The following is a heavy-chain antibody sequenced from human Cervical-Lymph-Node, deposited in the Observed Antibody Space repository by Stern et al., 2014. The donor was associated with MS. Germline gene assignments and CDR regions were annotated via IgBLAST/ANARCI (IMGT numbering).Heavy chain of an antibody. CDR3: ARGVSRPSRFYGMDV. CDR1: GYTLTSND. J-gene: IGHJ6*02. CDR2: MNPNNGNT. Sequence: VQLVESGAEVKKPGASVKVSCKASGYTLTSNDINWVRQATGQGLEWMGWMNPNNGNTGYAQKFQGRLTMTSDTSINTAYMELSSLRSEDTAVYYCARGVSRPSRFYGMDVWGQGTTVTVSS. V-gene: IGHV1-8*01. D-gene: IGHD1-1*01.